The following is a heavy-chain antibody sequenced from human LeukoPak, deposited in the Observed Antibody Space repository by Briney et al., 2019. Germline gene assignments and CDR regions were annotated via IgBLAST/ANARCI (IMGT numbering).Heavy chain of an antibody. Sequence: GGSLRLSCAASGFTFDDYTMHWVRQAPAKGLEWVSLITWDGDNTYYADSVKGRFTISRDNSKNSLYLLMNSLRSEDTAFYYCAKDPHPGYTYGYFEYWGQGTLVTVSS. CDR3: AKDPHPGYTYGYFEY. CDR2: ITWDGDNT. CDR1: GFTFDDYT. V-gene: IGHV3-43*01. D-gene: IGHD5-18*01. J-gene: IGHJ4*02.